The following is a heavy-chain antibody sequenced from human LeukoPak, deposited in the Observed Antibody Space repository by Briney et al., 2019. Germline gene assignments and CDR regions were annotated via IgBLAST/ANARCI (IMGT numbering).Heavy chain of an antibody. D-gene: IGHD4-11*01. Sequence: SETLSLTCTVSGGSISSSSYYWGWIRQPPGKGLEWIGSIYYSGSTYYNPSLKSRVTISVDTSKNQFSLKLSSVTAADTAVYYCARQLPVTTGNYFDYWGQGTLVTVSS. CDR3: ARQLPVTTGNYFDY. V-gene: IGHV4-39*01. CDR1: GGSISSSSYY. J-gene: IGHJ4*02. CDR2: IYYSGST.